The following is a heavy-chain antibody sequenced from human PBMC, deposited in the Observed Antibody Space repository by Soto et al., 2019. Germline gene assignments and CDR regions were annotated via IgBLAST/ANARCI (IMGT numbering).Heavy chain of an antibody. CDR1: GFTFSSYA. CDR3: AKAFHPSRSPPYYDILTGYSPFDY. CDR2: ISGSGGST. Sequence: GGSLRLSCAASGFTFSSYAMSWVRQAPGKGLEWVSAISGSGGSTYYADSVKGRFTISRDNSKNTLYLQMNSLRAEDTAVYYCAKAFHPSRSPPYYDILTGYSPFDYWGQGTLVTVSS. D-gene: IGHD3-9*01. V-gene: IGHV3-23*01. J-gene: IGHJ4*02.